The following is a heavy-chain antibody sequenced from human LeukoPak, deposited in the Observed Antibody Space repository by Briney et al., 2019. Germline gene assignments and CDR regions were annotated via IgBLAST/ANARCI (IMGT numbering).Heavy chain of an antibody. CDR3: AREDRITMVRGVTADAFDI. V-gene: IGHV1-69*05. Sequence: SVKVSCKPSGGTFSSYAISWVRQAPGQGLEWMGGIIPIFGTANYAQKFQGRVTITTDESTSTAYMELSSLRSEDTAVYYCAREDRITMVRGVTADAFDIWGQGTMVTVSS. CDR2: IIPIFGTA. J-gene: IGHJ3*02. CDR1: GGTFSSYA. D-gene: IGHD3-10*01.